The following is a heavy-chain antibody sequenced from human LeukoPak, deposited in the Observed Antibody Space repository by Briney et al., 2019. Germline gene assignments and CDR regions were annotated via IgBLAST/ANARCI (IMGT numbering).Heavy chain of an antibody. CDR1: GYTFTGYY. D-gene: IGHD6-6*01. Sequence: GASVKVSCKASGYTFTGYYMHWVRQAPGQGLEWVGWINPDSGGTNYAQKFQGRVTMTRDTSIRTAYMELSRLRSDDTAVYYCARDSRVLGAARPRGERWFDPWGQGTLVTVSS. J-gene: IGHJ5*02. CDR3: ARDSRVLGAARPRGERWFDP. V-gene: IGHV1-2*02. CDR2: INPDSGGT.